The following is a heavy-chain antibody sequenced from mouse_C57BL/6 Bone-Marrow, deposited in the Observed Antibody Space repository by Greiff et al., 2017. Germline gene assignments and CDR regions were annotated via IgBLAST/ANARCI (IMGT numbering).Heavy chain of an antibody. Sequence: VQLQQSGAELVRPGASVTLSCKASGYTFTDYEMHWVKQTPVHGLEWIGAIDPETGGTAYNQKFKGKAILTADKSSSTADMELGSLTSEDSAVYYGTRGVYDNDGDYWGQGTTLTVSS. V-gene: IGHV1-15*01. CDR1: GYTFTDYE. J-gene: IGHJ2*01. D-gene: IGHD2-4*01. CDR3: TRGVYDNDGDY. CDR2: IDPETGGT.